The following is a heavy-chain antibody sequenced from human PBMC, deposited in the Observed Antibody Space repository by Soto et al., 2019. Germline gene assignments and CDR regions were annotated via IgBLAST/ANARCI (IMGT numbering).Heavy chain of an antibody. CDR1: GYTFTDYG. CDR2: INTYKGNI. V-gene: IGHV1-18*01. J-gene: IGHJ4*02. D-gene: IGHD1-26*01. CDR3: ARERGGYNHFDY. Sequence: QVQLVQSGAEVKKPGASVRVSCKSSGYTFTDYGITWVRQAPGQGLEWMGWINTYKGNINYAQRLQGRVTMTTDTSTSTAYMDLRSLTSDDPAVYFGARERGGYNHFDYWGQGAVVTVSS.